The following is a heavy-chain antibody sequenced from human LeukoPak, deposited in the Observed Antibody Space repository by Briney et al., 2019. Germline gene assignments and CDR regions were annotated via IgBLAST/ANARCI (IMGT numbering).Heavy chain of an antibody. D-gene: IGHD3-22*01. Sequence: SQTLSLTCTVSGGSISSGDYYWSWSRQPPGKGLEWIGYIYYSGSTYYNPSLKSRVTISVDTSKNQFSLKLSSVTAADTAVYYCARVGDAPAADTYYYDSSGIFDYWGQGTLVTVSS. CDR3: ARVGDAPAADTYYYDSSGIFDY. V-gene: IGHV4-30-4*01. CDR2: IYYSGST. CDR1: GGSISSGDYY. J-gene: IGHJ4*02.